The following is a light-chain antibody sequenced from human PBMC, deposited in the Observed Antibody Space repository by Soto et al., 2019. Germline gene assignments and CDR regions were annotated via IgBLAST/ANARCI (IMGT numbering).Light chain of an antibody. Sequence: EIVLTQSPATLSLSPGERATLSCRASQSVTSYLAWYQQKPCQAPRLLIYDASNRATGIPARFSGSGSGTDFTLTISSLEPEDFAVYYCQQRSFGQGTRLEIK. V-gene: IGKV3-11*01. CDR3: QQRS. J-gene: IGKJ5*01. CDR2: DAS. CDR1: QSVTSY.